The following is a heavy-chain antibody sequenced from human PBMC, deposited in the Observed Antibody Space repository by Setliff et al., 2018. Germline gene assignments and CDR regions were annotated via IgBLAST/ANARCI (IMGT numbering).Heavy chain of an antibody. CDR1: GFTFSTYS. CDR3: ARGHTTVSTGY. CDR2: ISPSSSHI. V-gene: IGHV3-21*04. D-gene: IGHD4-17*01. Sequence: PGGSLRLSCAASGFTFSTYSLIWVRQAPGTGLEWVSSISPSSSHIYYADSAEGRFTISRDNAKNSLYLQLNSLRAEDTAVYYCARGHTTVSTGYWGQGTLVTVSS. J-gene: IGHJ4*02.